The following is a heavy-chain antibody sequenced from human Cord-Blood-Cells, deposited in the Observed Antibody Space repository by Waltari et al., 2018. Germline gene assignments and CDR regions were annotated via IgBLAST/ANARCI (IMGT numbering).Heavy chain of an antibody. Sequence: QVQLVESGGGVVQPGRSLRLSCAASGFTFSSYGMHWVRQAPGKGLGWVAVIWYDGSNKYYADSVKGRFTISRDNSKNTLYLQMNSLRAEDTAVYYCARDRTTGTTWFDPWGQGTLVTVSS. V-gene: IGHV3-33*01. CDR1: GFTFSSYG. CDR2: IWYDGSNK. D-gene: IGHD1-1*01. CDR3: ARDRTTGTTWFDP. J-gene: IGHJ5*02.